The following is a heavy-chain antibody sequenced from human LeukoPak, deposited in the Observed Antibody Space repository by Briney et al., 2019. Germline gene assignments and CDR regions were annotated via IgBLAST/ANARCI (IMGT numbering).Heavy chain of an antibody. V-gene: IGHV1-2*02. CDR1: GYTFTGYY. D-gene: IGHD2-15*01. CDR3: ATYCSGGSCYIY. Sequence: GASVKVSCKASGYTFTGYYMHWVRQAPGQGLEWMGWINPNSGGTNYAQKFQGRVTMTRDTSISTAYMELGRLRSDDTAVYYCATYCSGGSCYIYWGQGTLVTVSS. J-gene: IGHJ4*02. CDR2: INPNSGGT.